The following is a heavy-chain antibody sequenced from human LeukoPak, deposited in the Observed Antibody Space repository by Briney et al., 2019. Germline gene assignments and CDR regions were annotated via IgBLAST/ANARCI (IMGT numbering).Heavy chain of an antibody. J-gene: IGHJ4*02. CDR3: ARGKCLRFDYFDY. CDR1: GGSFSGYY. V-gene: IGHV4-34*01. D-gene: IGHD5-12*01. Sequence: SETLSLTCAVYGGSFSGYYWSWIRQPPGKGLEWIGEINHSGSTNYNPSLKSRVTISVDTSKNQFSLKLSSVTAADTAVYYCARGKCLRFDYFDYWGQGTLVTVSS. CDR2: INHSGST.